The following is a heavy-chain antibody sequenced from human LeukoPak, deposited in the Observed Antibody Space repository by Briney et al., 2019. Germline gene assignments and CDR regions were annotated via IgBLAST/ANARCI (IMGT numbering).Heavy chain of an antibody. D-gene: IGHD2-15*01. CDR2: ISGSGDNT. J-gene: IGHJ4*02. CDR1: GFTFSSHA. V-gene: IGHV3-23*01. CDR3: AKQLGYCSDGSCYFPY. Sequence: GGSLRLSCAASGFTFSSHAMSWVRQVPGKGLEWVSVISGSGDNTYYADSVQGRFTISRDNSKSTLCLQMNSLRAEDTAVYYCAKQLGYCSDGSCYFPYWGQGTLVTVSS.